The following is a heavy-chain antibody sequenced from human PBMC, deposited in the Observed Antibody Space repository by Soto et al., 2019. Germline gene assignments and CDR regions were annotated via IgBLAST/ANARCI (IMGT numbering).Heavy chain of an antibody. V-gene: IGHV1-58*01. D-gene: IGHD3-3*01. CDR1: VFIFASSA. Sequence: PSLEVSCKSSVFIFASSAVRGVRRARGQRLEWIGWIVVDSGNTNYAQKLQDRVTMTRDTSTSTAYMELRSLRSDDTAVYYCARDRDTILLYYYGMDVPGQGPTVTVSS. CDR3: ARDRDTILLYYYGMDV. CDR2: IVVDSGNT. J-gene: IGHJ6*02.